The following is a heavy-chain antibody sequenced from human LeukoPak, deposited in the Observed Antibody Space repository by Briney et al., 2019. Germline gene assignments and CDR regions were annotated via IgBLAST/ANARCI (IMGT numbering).Heavy chain of an antibody. V-gene: IGHV3-23*01. J-gene: IGHJ1*01. D-gene: IGHD1-26*01. CDR2: ISGRDAKT. CDR1: GFTFSKSG. CDR3: AKGGAERG. Sequence: GGSLRLSCAASGFTFSKSGMSWVRQAPGKGLEWVSHISGRDAKTYYADSVKGRFTISRDNSKNTVYLQMNGLRAEDAAVYYCAKGGAERGWGQGTLVTVSS.